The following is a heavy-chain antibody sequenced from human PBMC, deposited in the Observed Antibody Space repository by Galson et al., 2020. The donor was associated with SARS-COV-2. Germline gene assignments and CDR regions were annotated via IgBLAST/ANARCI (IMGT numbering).Heavy chain of an antibody. CDR1: GYTLTELS. CDR2: FDPEDGET. V-gene: IGHV1-24*01. Sequence: ASEKVSCKVSGYTLTELSMHWVRQAPGKGLEWMGGFDPEDGETIYAQKFQGRVTMTEDTSTDTAYMELSSLRSEDTAVYYCATSGVVGAPSWFDPWGQGTLVTVSS. CDR3: ATSGVVGAPSWFDP. J-gene: IGHJ5*02. D-gene: IGHD1-26*01.